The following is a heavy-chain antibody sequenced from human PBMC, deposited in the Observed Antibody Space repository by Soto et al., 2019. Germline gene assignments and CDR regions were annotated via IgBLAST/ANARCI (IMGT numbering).Heavy chain of an antibody. CDR2: IYYSGST. D-gene: IGHD3-22*01. J-gene: IGHJ5*02. Sequence: QVQLQESGPGLVKPSQTLSLTCTVSGGSISSGGYYWSWIRQHPGKGLEWIGYIYYSGSTYYNPSLTRRVTISVDTSKNQFSLKLRSVTAADTAVYYCARGVVGSSGYYYTWGQGTLVTVSS. CDR3: ARGVVGSSGYYYT. V-gene: IGHV4-31*03. CDR1: GGSISSGGYY.